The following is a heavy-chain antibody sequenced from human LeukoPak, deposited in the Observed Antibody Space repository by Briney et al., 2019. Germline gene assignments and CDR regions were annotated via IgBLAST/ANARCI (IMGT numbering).Heavy chain of an antibody. V-gene: IGHV1-18*01. CDR2: ISAYNGNT. D-gene: IGHD1-26*01. CDR1: GYTFTSYG. CDR3: ARDSAEWELRFGYFDY. Sequence: ASVKVSCKASGYTFTSYGISWVQQAPGQGLEWMGWISAYNGNTNYAQKLQGRVTMTTDTSTSTAYMELRSLRSDDTAVYYCARDSAEWELRFGYFDYWGQGTLVTASS. J-gene: IGHJ4*02.